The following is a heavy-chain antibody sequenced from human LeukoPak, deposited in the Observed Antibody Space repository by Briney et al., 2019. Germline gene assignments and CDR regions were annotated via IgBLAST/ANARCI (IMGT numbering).Heavy chain of an antibody. CDR3: ARTIGGSWPYYYYMDV. D-gene: IGHD2-15*01. Sequence: SVKVSCKASGGTFSSYAISWVRQAPGQGLEWMGRIIPILGIANYAQKFQGRVTITADKSTSTAYMELSSLRSEDTAVYYCARTIGGSWPYYYYMDVWGKGTTVTVSS. V-gene: IGHV1-69*04. CDR2: IIPILGIA. CDR1: GGTFSSYA. J-gene: IGHJ6*03.